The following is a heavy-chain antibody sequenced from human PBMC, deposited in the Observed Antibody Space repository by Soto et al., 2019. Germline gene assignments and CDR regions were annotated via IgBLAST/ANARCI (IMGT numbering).Heavy chain of an antibody. CDR3: ARVPMVCSSTSCYDRPHDAFDI. Sequence: ALVKVSCKASGYTFTSYAMHWVRQAPGQRLEWMGWINAGNGNTKYSQKFQGRVTITRDTSASTAYMELSSLRSEDTAVYYCARVPMVCSSTSCYDRPHDAFDIWGQGTMVTVSS. V-gene: IGHV1-3*01. D-gene: IGHD2-2*01. CDR1: GYTFTSYA. J-gene: IGHJ3*02. CDR2: INAGNGNT.